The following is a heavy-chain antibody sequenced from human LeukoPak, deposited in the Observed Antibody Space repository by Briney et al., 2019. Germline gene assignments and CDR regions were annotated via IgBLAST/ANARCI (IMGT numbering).Heavy chain of an antibody. CDR2: MCGTAGCT. CDR1: GFTFYMYA. J-gene: IGHJ5*01. Sequence: PGGSLTLSYQASGFTFYMYAMSWVRQAPGKGLEWVASMCGTAGCTFYPDSVKGRFTISRDNSKTVLYLRMNSLTAEDTAIYYCAKDRPNFHENSGHYYRRDGDSWGQGTLVTVSS. V-gene: IGHV3-23*01. D-gene: IGHD3-22*01. CDR3: AKDRPNFHENSGHYYRRDGDS.